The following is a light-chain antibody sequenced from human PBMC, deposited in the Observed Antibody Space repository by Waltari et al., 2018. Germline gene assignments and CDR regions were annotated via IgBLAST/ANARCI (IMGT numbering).Light chain of an antibody. J-gene: IGKJ4*02. V-gene: IGKV3-11*01. CDR3: LQRNNWPPT. CDR2: NAI. CDR1: QSASNS. Sequence: EIILTQSPATLSLSPGDRATLSCRASQSASNSLSWYQQKPGQAPRHLIYNAIPRATCTPARFSGSGSGTDFTLTIGSLEPEDSAVYFCLQRNNWPPTFGGGTTVEIK.